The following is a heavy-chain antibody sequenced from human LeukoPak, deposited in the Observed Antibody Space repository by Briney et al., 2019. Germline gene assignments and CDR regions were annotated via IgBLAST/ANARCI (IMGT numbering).Heavy chain of an antibody. CDR2: IDPNSGGT. CDR1: GYTFTGYY. D-gene: IGHD1-26*01. Sequence: ASVKVSCKASGYTFTGYYMHWVRQAPGQGLEWMGWIDPNSGGTNYAQKFQGRVTMTRDTSISTAYMELSRLRSDDTAVYYCARAHSGSYQTPFDYWGQGTLVTVSS. J-gene: IGHJ4*02. V-gene: IGHV1-2*02. CDR3: ARAHSGSYQTPFDY.